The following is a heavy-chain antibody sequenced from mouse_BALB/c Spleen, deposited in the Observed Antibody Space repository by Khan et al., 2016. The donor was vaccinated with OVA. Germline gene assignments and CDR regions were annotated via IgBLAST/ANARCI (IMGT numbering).Heavy chain of an antibody. J-gene: IGHJ2*01. Sequence: VQLKESGPELVKPGASVKIPCKASGYIFTDYTMDWVKQSHGKSLEWIGDINPNNGDIFYNQKFKGKATLSVDKSSSTAFMELRSLTSEDTAIYYCARTGYGSLGYWGQGTIVTVSS. CDR3: ARTGYGSLGY. CDR1: GYIFTDYT. CDR2: INPNNGDI. V-gene: IGHV1-18*01. D-gene: IGHD1-1*01.